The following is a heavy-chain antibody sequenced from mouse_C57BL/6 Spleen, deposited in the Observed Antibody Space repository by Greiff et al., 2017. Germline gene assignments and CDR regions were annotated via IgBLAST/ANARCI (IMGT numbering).Heavy chain of an antibody. D-gene: IGHD2-4*01. Sequence: QVQLQQSGAELVKPGASVKISCKASGYAFSSYWMNWVKQRPGKGLEWIGQIYPGDGDTNYNGKFKGKATLTADKSSSTAYMQLSSLTSEDSAVYFCARSTYDYDGYFEVWGTGTTVTVAS. J-gene: IGHJ1*03. V-gene: IGHV1-80*01. CDR3: ARSTYDYDGYFEV. CDR2: IYPGDGDT. CDR1: GYAFSSYW.